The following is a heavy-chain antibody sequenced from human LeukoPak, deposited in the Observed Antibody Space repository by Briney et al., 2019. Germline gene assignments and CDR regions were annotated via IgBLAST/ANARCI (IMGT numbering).Heavy chain of an antibody. CDR3: ARDESLGDKDFDY. CDR1: GYTFASYG. D-gene: IGHD2-21*01. CDR2: ISGYNGNT. V-gene: IGHV1-18*01. Sequence: GASVKVSCKASGYTFASYGINWVRPAPGQGLAWMGWISGYNGNTNYAQILQGRVTMTTDTSTSTAYMELRSLRSDDTAVYYCARDESLGDKDFDYWGQGTLVTVSS. J-gene: IGHJ4*02.